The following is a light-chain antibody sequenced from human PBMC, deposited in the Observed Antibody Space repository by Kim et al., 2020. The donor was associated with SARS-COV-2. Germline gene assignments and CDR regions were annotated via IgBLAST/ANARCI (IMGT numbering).Light chain of an antibody. V-gene: IGLV2-8*01. J-gene: IGLJ3*02. CDR1: SSDVGGYNY. CDR2: EVS. Sequence: GQSVTISCTGTSSDVGGYNYVSWYQQHPGKAPKLMIFEVSKRPSGVPDRFSGSKSGNTASLTVSGLQAEDEADYYCNSYAGSNNWVFGGGTQLTVL. CDR3: NSYAGSNNWV.